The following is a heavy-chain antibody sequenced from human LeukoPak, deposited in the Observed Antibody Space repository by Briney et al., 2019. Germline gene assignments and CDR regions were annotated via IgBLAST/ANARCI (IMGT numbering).Heavy chain of an antibody. CDR2: ISHSETT. V-gene: IGHV4-4*02. CDR3: ARRKRDLGGAQYYYDS. D-gene: IGHD3-16*01. J-gene: IGHJ4*02. Sequence: SETLSLTCTVSGASISNDAWWDWVRQPPGKGLEWVAEISHSETTYYNPSLKSRVAISLDNSRNQFSLYLNSVTAADTAVYFCARRKRDLGGAQYYYDSWGQGTLVTVSS. CDR1: GASISNDAW.